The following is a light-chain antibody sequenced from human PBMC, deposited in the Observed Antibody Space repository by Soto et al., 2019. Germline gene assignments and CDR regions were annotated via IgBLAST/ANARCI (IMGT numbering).Light chain of an antibody. CDR2: CES. V-gene: IGKV3-20*01. CDR3: QHSRNSLAQ. CDR1: QSVNSHY. J-gene: IGKJ2*01. Sequence: TVLTQSPGSLTVSPGERATLSCSASQSVNSHYLAWYLQKPGQAPRLLFYCESIMTTGIPDRFSGSGSVSNFTLTSSRLEPDDFAMDYWQHSRNSLAQFGHGTKLEI.